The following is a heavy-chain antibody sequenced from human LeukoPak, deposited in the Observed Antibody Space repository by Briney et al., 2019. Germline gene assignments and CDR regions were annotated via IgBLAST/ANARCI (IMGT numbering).Heavy chain of an antibody. CDR2: IYTSGST. V-gene: IGHV4-4*07. Sequence: SETLSLTCTVSGGSISSYYWSWIRQPAGKGLEWIGRIYTSGSTNYNPSLKSRVTMSVDTSKNQFSLKLSSVTAADTAVYYCARDGHYDSSRYVDYWGQGTLVTVSS. CDR1: GGSISSYY. D-gene: IGHD3-22*01. CDR3: ARDGHYDSSRYVDY. J-gene: IGHJ4*02.